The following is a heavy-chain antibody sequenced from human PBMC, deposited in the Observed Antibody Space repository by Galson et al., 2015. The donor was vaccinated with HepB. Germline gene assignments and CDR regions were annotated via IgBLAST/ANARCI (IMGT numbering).Heavy chain of an antibody. CDR2: ISYDGSYE. Sequence: SLRLSCAASGFTFSNYAMHWVRQAPGKGLGWVAVISYDGSYEYYADSVKGRFTISRDNSKNTLYLQANRLRPEDTAIYYCASDEQASSTYSYYGMDVWGQGTTVTVSS. J-gene: IGHJ6*02. CDR1: GFTFSNYA. CDR3: ASDEQASSTYSYYGMDV. D-gene: IGHD2-2*01. V-gene: IGHV3-30*04.